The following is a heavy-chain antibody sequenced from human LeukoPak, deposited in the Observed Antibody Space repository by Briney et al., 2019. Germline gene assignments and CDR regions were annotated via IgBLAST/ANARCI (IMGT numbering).Heavy chain of an antibody. CDR3: AREIVVVPAAGANWFYP. Sequence: SETLSLTCTVSGGSISSSSYYWGWVRQPPGKGLEWIGSIYYSGSTYYNPSLKSRVTISVDTSKNQFSLKLSSVTAADTAVYYCAREIVVVPAAGANWFYPWGQGTLVTVSS. D-gene: IGHD2-2*01. V-gene: IGHV4-39*07. J-gene: IGHJ5*02. CDR2: IYYSGST. CDR1: GGSISSSSYY.